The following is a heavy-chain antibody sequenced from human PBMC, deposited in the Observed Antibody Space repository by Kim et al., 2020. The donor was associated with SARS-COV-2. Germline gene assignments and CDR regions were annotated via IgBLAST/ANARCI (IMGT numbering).Heavy chain of an antibody. Sequence: ASVKVSCKASGYTFTSYGISWVRQAPGQGLEWMGWISAYNGNTNYAQKLQGRVTMTTDTSTSTAYMELRSLRSDDTAVYYCARFGYGSGSYYKFWFDPWGQGTLVTVSS. CDR2: ISAYNGNT. J-gene: IGHJ5*02. V-gene: IGHV1-18*01. CDR1: GYTFTSYG. CDR3: ARFGYGSGSYYKFWFDP. D-gene: IGHD3-10*01.